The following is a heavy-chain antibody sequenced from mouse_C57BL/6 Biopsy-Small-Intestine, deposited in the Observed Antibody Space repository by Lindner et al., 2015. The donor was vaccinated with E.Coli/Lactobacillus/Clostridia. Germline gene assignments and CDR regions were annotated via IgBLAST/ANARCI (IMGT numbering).Heavy chain of an antibody. V-gene: IGHV1-85*01. CDR1: GYTFTSYD. J-gene: IGHJ4*01. Sequence: VQLQESGPGLVKPGASVKLSCKASGYTFTSYDINWVKQRPGQGLEWIGWIYPRDGSTKYNEKFKGKATLTVDTSSSTAYMELHSLTSEDSAVYFCARKSNYNYYAMDYWGQGTSVTVSS. CDR2: IYPRDGST. D-gene: IGHD2-5*01. CDR3: ARKSNYNYYAMDY.